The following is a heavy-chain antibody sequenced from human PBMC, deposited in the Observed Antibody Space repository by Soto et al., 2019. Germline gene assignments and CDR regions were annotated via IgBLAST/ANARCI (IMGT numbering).Heavy chain of an antibody. CDR1: GYTFTSYD. Sequence: GASVKVSCKASGYTFTSYDINWVRQATGQGLEWMGWMNPNSGNTGYAQKFQGRVTITADESTSTAYMELSSLRSEDTAVYYCARMPDYDRRGDAFVIWGHGTMVTVS. V-gene: IGHV1-8*01. CDR2: MNPNSGNT. CDR3: ARMPDYDRRGDAFVI. D-gene: IGHD4-17*01. J-gene: IGHJ3*02.